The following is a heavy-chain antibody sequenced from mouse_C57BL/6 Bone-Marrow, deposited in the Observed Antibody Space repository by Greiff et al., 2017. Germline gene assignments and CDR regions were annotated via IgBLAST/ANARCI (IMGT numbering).Heavy chain of an antibody. D-gene: IGHD1-1*01. CDR2: IHPNSGST. J-gene: IGHJ2*01. V-gene: IGHV1-64*01. CDR1: GYTFTSYW. Sequence: VQLQQPGAELVKPGASVKLSCKASGYTFTSYWMHWVKQRPGQGLEWIGMIHPNSGSTNYNEKFKSKATLTVDKSSSTAYMQLSSLTSEDSAVYYCGRMTWGNYGSTRDYWGQGTTLTVSS. CDR3: GRMTWGNYGSTRDY.